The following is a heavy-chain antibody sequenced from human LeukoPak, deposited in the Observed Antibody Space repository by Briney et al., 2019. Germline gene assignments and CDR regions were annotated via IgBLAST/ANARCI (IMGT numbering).Heavy chain of an antibody. D-gene: IGHD3-10*01. J-gene: IGHJ4*02. CDR1: GFTFSDYN. CDR3: ARDVYYGSGSPRLDY. CDR2: MSRSGDII. Sequence: GGSLRLSCAASGFTFSDYNMNWVRQVPGKGLESVSYMSRSGDIIYYADSVKGRFTISRDNAKNSLYLQMNSLRAEDTAVYYCARDVYYGSGSPRLDYWGQGTLVTVSS. V-gene: IGHV3-48*01.